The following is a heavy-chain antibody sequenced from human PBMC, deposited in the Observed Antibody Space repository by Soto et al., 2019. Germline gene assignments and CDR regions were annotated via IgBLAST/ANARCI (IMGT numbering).Heavy chain of an antibody. J-gene: IGHJ4*02. D-gene: IGHD3-9*01. V-gene: IGHV1-69*02. Sequence: ASVKVSCKASGGTFSSYTISWVRQAPGQGLEWMGRIIPILGIANYAQKFQGRFTITADKSTSTAYMVLSSLRSEYTALYYFAYRLRYFDWPPDYWGQGTLVTVSS. CDR1: GGTFSSYT. CDR2: IIPILGIA. CDR3: AYRLRYFDWPPDY.